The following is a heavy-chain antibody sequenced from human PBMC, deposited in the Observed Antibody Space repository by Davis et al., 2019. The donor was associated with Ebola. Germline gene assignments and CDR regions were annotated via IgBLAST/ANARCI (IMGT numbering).Heavy chain of an antibody. D-gene: IGHD6-19*01. V-gene: IGHV4-34*01. Sequence: SETLSLTCAVYGGSFSGYYWSWIRQPPGKGLEWIGEINHSGSTNYNPSLKSRVTISVDTSKNQFSLKLSSVTAADTAVYYCARISGWHGGYGMDVWGQGTTVTVSS. CDR3: ARISGWHGGYGMDV. J-gene: IGHJ6*02. CDR1: GGSFSGYY. CDR2: INHSGST.